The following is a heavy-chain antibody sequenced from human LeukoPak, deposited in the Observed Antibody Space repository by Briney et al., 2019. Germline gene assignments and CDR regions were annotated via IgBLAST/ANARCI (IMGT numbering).Heavy chain of an antibody. V-gene: IGHV3-74*01. J-gene: IGHJ4*02. CDR3: ARSNHGCHDY. D-gene: IGHD4-11*01. CDR1: GFNFSSYW. Sequence: GGSLRLSCAASGFNFSSYWMHWVRQAPGKGLVWVSRINNDGSSTPYADSVKRRFTISRDNAKNTLYLKLISLRAEDTAVYYCARSNHGCHDYWGQGTLVTVSS. CDR2: INNDGSST.